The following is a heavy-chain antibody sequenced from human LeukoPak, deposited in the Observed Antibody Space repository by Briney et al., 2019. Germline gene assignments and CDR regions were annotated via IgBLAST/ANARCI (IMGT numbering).Heavy chain of an antibody. CDR3: AKGASSGHY. J-gene: IGHJ4*02. V-gene: IGHV3-20*04. CDR1: GFTFDGYG. CDR2: INWNGGST. D-gene: IGHD3-22*01. Sequence: GGSLRLSCAASGFTFDGYGMSWVRQAPGKGLEWVSGINWNGGSTGYADSVKGRFAISRDNSKNTLYLQMNSLRAEDTAVYYCAKGASSGHYWGQGTLVTVSS.